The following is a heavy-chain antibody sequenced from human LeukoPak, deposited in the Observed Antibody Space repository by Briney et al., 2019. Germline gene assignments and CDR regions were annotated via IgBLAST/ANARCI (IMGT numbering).Heavy chain of an antibody. D-gene: IGHD3-16*02. CDR2: INHSGST. CDR3: ARGRYRFDP. V-gene: IGHV4-34*01. Sequence: PSETLSLTCTVYGGSFTGYYWDWIRQPPGKGLEWIGQINHSGSTHYNPSLKSRVTISIDTSKNQFSLKLSSVTAADTALYYCARGRYRFDPWGQGTLVTVSS. CDR1: GGSFTGYY. J-gene: IGHJ5*02.